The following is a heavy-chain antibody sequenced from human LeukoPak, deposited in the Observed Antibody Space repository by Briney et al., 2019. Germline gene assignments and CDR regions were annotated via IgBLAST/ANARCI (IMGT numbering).Heavy chain of an antibody. CDR2: IYYSGST. CDR1: GGSISSYY. J-gene: IGHJ6*01. CDR3: ARLDVCFGDPTDHYYYGMDV. V-gene: IGHV4-39*01. D-gene: IGHD3-10*01. Sequence: SETLSLTCTVSGGSISSYYWGWIRQPPGKGLEWIGSIYYSGSTYYNPSLKSRVTISVDTSKNQFSLKLSSVTAADTAVYYCARLDVCFGDPTDHYYYGMDVWGQGTTVTVSS.